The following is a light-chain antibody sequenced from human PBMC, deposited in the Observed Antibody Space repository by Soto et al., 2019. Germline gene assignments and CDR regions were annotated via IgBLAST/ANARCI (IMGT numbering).Light chain of an antibody. J-gene: IGKJ4*01. Sequence: EIVMTQSPATLSVSPGERATLSCRASQSVGTNLAWYQQKPGQPPRLLVYGASTRATGIPASFSGSGSGTEFTLTISSLQSEDFAVYYCQQYNDWPLTFGGGNKVEIK. V-gene: IGKV3-15*01. CDR2: GAS. CDR1: QSVGTN. CDR3: QQYNDWPLT.